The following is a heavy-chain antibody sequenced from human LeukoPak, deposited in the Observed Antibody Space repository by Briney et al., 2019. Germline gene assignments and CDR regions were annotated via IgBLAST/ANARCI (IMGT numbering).Heavy chain of an antibody. CDR1: GFTFSVYW. Sequence: GGSLRLSCAASGFTFSVYWMSWVRQAPGKGLEWVANIKEDGSEKYYVDSVKGRFTISRDNAKNSLYLQMNSLRAEDTAVYYCARDEGAGGIYYYYGMDVWGQGTTVTVSS. CDR2: IKEDGSEK. D-gene: IGHD1-26*01. CDR3: ARDEGAGGIYYYYGMDV. V-gene: IGHV3-7*01. J-gene: IGHJ6*02.